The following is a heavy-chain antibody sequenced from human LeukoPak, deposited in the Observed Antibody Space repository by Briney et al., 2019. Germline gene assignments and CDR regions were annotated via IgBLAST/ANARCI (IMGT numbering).Heavy chain of an antibody. Sequence: SETLSLTCTVSGGSISSYYWSWIRQPPGKGLEWIGYIYYSGSTNYNPSLKSRVTISVDTSKNQFSLKLSSVTAADTAVYYCARDRYYYDSSGYYYFDYWGQGTLVTVSS. V-gene: IGHV4-59*12. CDR1: GGSISSYY. J-gene: IGHJ4*02. CDR2: IYYSGST. CDR3: ARDRYYYDSSGYYYFDY. D-gene: IGHD3-22*01.